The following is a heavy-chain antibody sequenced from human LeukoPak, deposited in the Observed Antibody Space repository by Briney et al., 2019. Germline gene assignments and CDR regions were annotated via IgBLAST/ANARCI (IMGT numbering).Heavy chain of an antibody. CDR1: GYTFTSYG. CDR2: ISAYNSNT. Sequence: ASVKVSCKASGYTFTSYGISWVRQAPGQGLEWMGWISAYNSNTNYAQKLQGRVTMTTDTSTSTAYMELRSLRSDDTAVYYCARVGGSGSYTPNWFDPWGQGTLVTVSS. V-gene: IGHV1-18*01. D-gene: IGHD3-10*01. CDR3: ARVGGSGSYTPNWFDP. J-gene: IGHJ5*02.